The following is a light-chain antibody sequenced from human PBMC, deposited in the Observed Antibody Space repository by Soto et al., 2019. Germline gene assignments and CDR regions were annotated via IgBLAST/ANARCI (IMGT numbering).Light chain of an antibody. CDR3: SSYAGTHVV. CDR1: SSDVGGYNY. J-gene: IGLJ1*01. CDR2: DVN. Sequence: QSALTQPPSASGSPGQSVTVSCTGTSSDVGGYNYVSWYQQHPDKAPKLMIYDVNQRPSGVPDRFSGSKSGNTASLTVSGLQAEDEADYYCSSYAGTHVVLGTGTKLTVL. V-gene: IGLV2-8*01.